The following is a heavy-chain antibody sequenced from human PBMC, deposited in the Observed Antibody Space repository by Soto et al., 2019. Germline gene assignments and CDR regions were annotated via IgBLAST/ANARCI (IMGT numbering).Heavy chain of an antibody. Sequence: SETLSLTCTVSGDSIGSSNYFWGWIRQPPGKGLEWIGSIYSSGTTYYSPSLRSRVTISADTSKRQFSLNLGSVTAADTAVYYRALLLRGNWNFFDYWGQGTLVTVSS. D-gene: IGHD1-20*01. CDR3: ALLLRGNWNFFDY. CDR1: GDSIGSSNYF. V-gene: IGHV4-39*01. CDR2: IYSSGTT. J-gene: IGHJ4*02.